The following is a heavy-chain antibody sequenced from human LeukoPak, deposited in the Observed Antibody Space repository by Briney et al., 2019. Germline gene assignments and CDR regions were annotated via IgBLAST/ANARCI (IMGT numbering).Heavy chain of an antibody. Sequence: GGSLRLSCAASGFTFSNFWMSWVRQAPGRGLEWVANIHPEGNEKYHVDSVKGRFTISRDNTKNSLFLQMDGLRVEDTAVYYCARGDDFSGDYWGQGSLVTVSS. J-gene: IGHJ4*02. V-gene: IGHV3-7*04. CDR1: GFTFSNFW. CDR3: ARGDDFSGDY. CDR2: IHPEGNEK. D-gene: IGHD2-21*02.